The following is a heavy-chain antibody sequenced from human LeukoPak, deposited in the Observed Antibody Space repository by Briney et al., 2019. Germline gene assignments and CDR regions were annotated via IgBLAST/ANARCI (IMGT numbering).Heavy chain of an antibody. CDR2: ISGSGGST. CDR1: GFTFSSYA. V-gene: IGHV3-23*01. J-gene: IGHJ6*03. CDR3: AKAGYYYYYMDV. Sequence: GSLRLSCAASGFTFSSYAMSWVRQAPGKGLEWVSAISGSGGSTYYADSVKGRFTISRDNSKSTLYLQMNSLRAEDTAVYYCAKAGYYYYYMDVWGKGTTVTVSS.